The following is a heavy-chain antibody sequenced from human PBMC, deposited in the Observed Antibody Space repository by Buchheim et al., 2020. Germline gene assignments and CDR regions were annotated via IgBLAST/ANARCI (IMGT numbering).Heavy chain of an antibody. CDR2: ITTTGNTM. D-gene: IGHD6-13*01. CDR3: ARGKRSSPPYGMDV. J-gene: IGHJ6*02. Sequence: QVQLVESGGGLVKPGGSLRLSCAISGFSFSDFYLTWIRRAPGKGLEWVSYITTTGNTMYYADSVRGRFTISRDIAKNPLYLQMNSLRAEDTAVYYCARGKRSSPPYGMDVWGQGTT. V-gene: IGHV3-11*01. CDR1: GFSFSDFY.